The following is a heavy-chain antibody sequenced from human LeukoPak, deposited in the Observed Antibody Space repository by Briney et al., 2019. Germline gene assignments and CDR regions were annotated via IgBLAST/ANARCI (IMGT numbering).Heavy chain of an antibody. J-gene: IGHJ4*02. CDR2: INTDGSST. D-gene: IGHD1-1*01. CDR3: TKDRVWNSFDS. Sequence: PGGSLRLSCAASGFTFSNHWMNWVRQAPGEGLVWVSRINTDGSSTTYADSVKGRFTISRDNAKNTLYLQMNSLKNEDTAVYYCTKDRVWNSFDSWGQGTLVTVSS. CDR1: GFTFSNHW. V-gene: IGHV3-74*01.